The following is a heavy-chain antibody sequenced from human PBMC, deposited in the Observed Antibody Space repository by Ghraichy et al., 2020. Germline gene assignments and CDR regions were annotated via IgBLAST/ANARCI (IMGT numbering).Heavy chain of an antibody. CDR2: IYYSGST. Sequence: SENLSLTCTVSGGSISSYYWSWIRQPPGKGLEWIGYIYYSGSTNYNPSLKSRVTISVDTSKNQFSLKLSSVTAADTAVYYCAWGTGPDAFYIWGQGTMVTVSS. D-gene: IGHD1-1*01. CDR1: GGSISSYY. J-gene: IGHJ3*02. CDR3: AWGTGPDAFYI. V-gene: IGHV4-59*01.